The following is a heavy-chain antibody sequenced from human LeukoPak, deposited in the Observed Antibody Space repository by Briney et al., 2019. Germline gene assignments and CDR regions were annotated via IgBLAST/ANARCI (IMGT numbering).Heavy chain of an antibody. J-gene: IGHJ4*02. CDR2: INLNSGGT. CDR1: GYTFTGYY. D-gene: IGHD3-22*01. V-gene: IGHV1-2*02. CDR3: ARASPGDDSSGPHD. Sequence: ASVKVSCKASGYTFTGYYMHWVRQAPGQGLEWMGWINLNSGGTNYAQRFQGRVTMTRDTSISTAYMELSRLRSDDTAVYYCARASPGDDSSGPHDWGQGTLVTVSS.